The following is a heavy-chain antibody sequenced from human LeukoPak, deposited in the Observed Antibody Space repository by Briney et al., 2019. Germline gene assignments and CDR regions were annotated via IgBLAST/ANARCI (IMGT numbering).Heavy chain of an antibody. D-gene: IGHD6-13*01. CDR2: INSDGSST. V-gene: IGHV3-74*01. Sequence: GGSLRLSCAASGFTFSNYWMHWVRQAPGKGLVWVSRINSDGSSTSYADSVKDRFTISRDNAKNTLYLQMNSLRAEDTAVYYCARVAYSSSWYVDCWGQGTLVTVSS. CDR3: ARVAYSSSWYVDC. CDR1: GFTFSNYW. J-gene: IGHJ4*02.